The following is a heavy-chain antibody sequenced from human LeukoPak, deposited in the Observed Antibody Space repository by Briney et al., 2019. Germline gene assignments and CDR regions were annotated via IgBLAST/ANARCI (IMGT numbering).Heavy chain of an antibody. CDR2: INPSGGST. V-gene: IGHV1-46*01. D-gene: IGHD4-23*01. CDR3: ASASTVVDFDY. Sequence: ASVKVSFKASGYTFTSYYMHWVRQAPGQGLEWMGIINPSGGSTSYAQKFQGRVTMTRDTSTSTVYMELSSLRSEDTAVYYCASASTVVDFDYWGQGTLVTVSS. CDR1: GYTFTSYY. J-gene: IGHJ4*02.